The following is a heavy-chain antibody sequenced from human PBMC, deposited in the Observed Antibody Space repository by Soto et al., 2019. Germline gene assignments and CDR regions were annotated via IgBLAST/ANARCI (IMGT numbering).Heavy chain of an antibody. J-gene: IGHJ1*01. CDR1: GFSLNTGGVT. Sequence: SGPTLVNPTHTLTLTCVFSGFSLNTGGVTVGWIRQPPGKALEWVALIYWDDGKRYSPSLKSRLTITKETSRNQVVLTMTNVDPEDTATYFCAHSPAPRVYFQHWGEGTLVTVSS. CDR2: IYWDDGK. D-gene: IGHD3-10*01. V-gene: IGHV2-5*02. CDR3: AHSPAPRVYFQH.